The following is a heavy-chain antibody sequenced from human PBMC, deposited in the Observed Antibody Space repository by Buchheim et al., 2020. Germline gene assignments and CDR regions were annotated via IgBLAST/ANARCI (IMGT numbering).Heavy chain of an antibody. CDR3: AKEVGTIGVAGPYFDY. Sequence: EVQLVESGGGLVQPGGSLRLSCAASGFTFSGYAMSCVRQAPGKGLEWVSAISDSGSNTYYADSVKGRFTFSRDNSKNTLYLQMNSLRAEDTAVYYCAKEVGTIGVAGPYFDYWGQGIL. V-gene: IGHV3-23*04. CDR2: ISDSGSNT. J-gene: IGHJ4*02. D-gene: IGHD6-19*01. CDR1: GFTFSGYA.